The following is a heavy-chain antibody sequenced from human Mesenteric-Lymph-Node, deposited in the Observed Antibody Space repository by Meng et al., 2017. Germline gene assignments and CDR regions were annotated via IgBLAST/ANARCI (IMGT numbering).Heavy chain of an antibody. J-gene: IGHJ6*02. CDR3: ARGPYCSGDTCDRGLDV. D-gene: IGHD2-15*01. Sequence: SETLSLTCTVSGGSISSSSYYWGWIRQPPGKGLEWIGSIYYSGSTYYNPSLKSRVTTSVDSSKNQFSLSLSSVTAADTAVYYCARGPYCSGDTCDRGLDVWGPGTTVTVSS. CDR2: IYYSGST. CDR1: GGSISSSSYY. V-gene: IGHV4-39*07.